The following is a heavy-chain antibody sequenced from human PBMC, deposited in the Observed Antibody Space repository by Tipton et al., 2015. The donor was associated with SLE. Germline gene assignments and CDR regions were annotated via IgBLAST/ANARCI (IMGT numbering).Heavy chain of an antibody. CDR1: GYSLSSGYY. Sequence: TLSLTCSVSGYSLSSGYYWRWIRPSPGKGLEWIGEVNHLGTIYYNASPKSRVTISIDTSKSHFSLKLTSVTAADTAVYYCARGAKERITLVRVRPYYFDYWGQGSLVTVSS. D-gene: IGHD3-10*01. J-gene: IGHJ4*03. V-gene: IGHV4-38-2*02. CDR2: VNHLGTI. CDR3: ARGAKERITLVRVRPYYFDY.